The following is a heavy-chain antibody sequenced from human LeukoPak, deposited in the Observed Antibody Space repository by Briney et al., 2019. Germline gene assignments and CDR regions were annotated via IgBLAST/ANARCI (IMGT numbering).Heavy chain of an antibody. CDR1: GFTFTSSA. Sequence: SVKVSCKASGFTFTSSAVQWVRQARGQRLEWIGWIVVGSGNTNYAQKLQGRVTMTTDTSTSTAYMELRSLRSDDTAVYYCARDSKILLWFGELSYYYYYGMDVWGQGTTVTVSS. J-gene: IGHJ6*02. CDR3: ARDSKILLWFGELSYYYYYGMDV. V-gene: IGHV1-58*01. CDR2: IVVGSGNT. D-gene: IGHD3-10*01.